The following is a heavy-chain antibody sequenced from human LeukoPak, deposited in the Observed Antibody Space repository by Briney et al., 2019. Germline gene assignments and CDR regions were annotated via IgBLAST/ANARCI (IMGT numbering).Heavy chain of an antibody. J-gene: IGHJ4*02. Sequence: PGGSLRLSCSASGFTFSSYAMHWVRQAPGKGLEYVSAISSNGGSTYYADPVKGRFTISRDNSKNTLYLQMSSLRAEDTAVYYCVKGPRGGITGTTAFDYWGQGTLVTVSS. CDR1: GFTFSSYA. CDR3: VKGPRGGITGTTAFDY. CDR2: ISSNGGST. V-gene: IGHV3-64D*09. D-gene: IGHD1-7*01.